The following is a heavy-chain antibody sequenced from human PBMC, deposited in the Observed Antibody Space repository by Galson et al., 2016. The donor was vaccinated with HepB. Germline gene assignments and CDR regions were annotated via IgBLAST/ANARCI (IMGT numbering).Heavy chain of an antibody. CDR2: IKQDGSRE. Sequence: SLRLSCATSGFTFSNYWMSCVRQAPGRRLEWVANIKQDGSREEYVDSVKGRFTISRDNSKNTLYLQMNSLRAEDTAVYYCARDSFTIFGVTPNWFDPWGQGTLVTVSS. D-gene: IGHD3-3*01. V-gene: IGHV3-7*01. CDR1: GFTFSNYW. CDR3: ARDSFTIFGVTPNWFDP. J-gene: IGHJ5*02.